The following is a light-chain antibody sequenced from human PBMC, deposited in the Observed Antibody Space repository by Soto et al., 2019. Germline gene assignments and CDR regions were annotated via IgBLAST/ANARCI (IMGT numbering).Light chain of an antibody. J-gene: IGLJ1*01. Sequence: QSALTQPASGSGSPGQSITISRTGTSSDVGGYNYVSWYQQHPGKAPKLMIYDVSNRPSGVSNRFSGSKSGNTASLTISGLQAEDEAEYYCSSYTSSSNYVFGTGTKLTVL. CDR2: DVS. CDR3: SSYTSSSNYV. CDR1: SSDVGGYNY. V-gene: IGLV2-14*01.